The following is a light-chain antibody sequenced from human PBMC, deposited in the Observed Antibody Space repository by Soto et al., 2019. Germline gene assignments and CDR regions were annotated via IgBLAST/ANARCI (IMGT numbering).Light chain of an antibody. CDR1: SSDVGGYIY. CDR2: DVS. V-gene: IGLV2-11*01. CDR3: CSYAGNKPVV. J-gene: IGLJ3*02. Sequence: SVLAQPRSVSGSPGQSVTISCTGTSSDVGGYIYVSWYQQYPAKAPKVMIYDVSRRPSGVPDRFSGSKSGNTASLTISGLQAEDEAVYYCCSYAGNKPVVFGGGTKVTVL.